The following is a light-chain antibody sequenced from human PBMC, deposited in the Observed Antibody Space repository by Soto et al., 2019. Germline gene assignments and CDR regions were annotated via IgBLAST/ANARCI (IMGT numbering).Light chain of an antibody. CDR3: QQYNNWPPYT. V-gene: IGKV3-15*01. CDR1: QSVSRN. J-gene: IGKJ2*01. Sequence: EIVMTQSPATLSVSPGERATLSCRASQSVSRNLAWYQQKPGQAPRLLIYGASTRATGIPARFSGSGSGTEFTLTISSLQSEDFPVYYCQQYNNWPPYTFGQGTKLEIK. CDR2: GAS.